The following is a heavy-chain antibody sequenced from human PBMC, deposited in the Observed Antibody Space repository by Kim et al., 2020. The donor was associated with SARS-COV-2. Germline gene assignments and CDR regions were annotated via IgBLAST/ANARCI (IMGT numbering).Heavy chain of an antibody. CDR2: ISSSSNYT. J-gene: IGHJ4*02. Sequence: GGSLRLSCAASGFTFTDYYMSWIRQAPGKGLEWVSYISSSSNYTHYADSVKGRFTISRDNAKNSLYLQMNSLRAEDTAMYYCASPTYLAYWGQGALVTAS. CDR1: GFTFTDYY. CDR3: ASPTYLAY. V-gene: IGHV3-11*03.